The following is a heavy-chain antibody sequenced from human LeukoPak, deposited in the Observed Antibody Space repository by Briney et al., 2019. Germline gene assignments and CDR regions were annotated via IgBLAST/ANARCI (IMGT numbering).Heavy chain of an antibody. CDR2: IYHSGST. Sequence: PSETLSLTCAVYGGSFSGYYWSWIRQPPGKGLEWIGYIYHSGSTYYNPSLKSRVTISVDRSKNQFSLKLSSVTAADTAVYYCARGRVPGYYFDYWGQGTLVTVSS. D-gene: IGHD3-10*01. CDR1: GGSFSGYY. CDR3: ARGRVPGYYFDY. J-gene: IGHJ4*02. V-gene: IGHV4-34*01.